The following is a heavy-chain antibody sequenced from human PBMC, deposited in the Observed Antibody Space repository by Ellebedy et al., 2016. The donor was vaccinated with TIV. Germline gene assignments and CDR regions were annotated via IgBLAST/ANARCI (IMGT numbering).Heavy chain of an antibody. D-gene: IGHD6-13*01. CDR1: RFTFSSYS. CDR2: ISSSSSYI. Sequence: PGGSLRLSCAASRFTFSSYSMNWVRQAPGKGLEWVSSISSSSSYIYYADSVKGRFTISRDNAKNSLDLQMNSLRAEDTAVYYCARVYSSRWENYGMDVWGQGTMVTVSS. J-gene: IGHJ6*02. CDR3: ARVYSSRWENYGMDV. V-gene: IGHV3-21*01.